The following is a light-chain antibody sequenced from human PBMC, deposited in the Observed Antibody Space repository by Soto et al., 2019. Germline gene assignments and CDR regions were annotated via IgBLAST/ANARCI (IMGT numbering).Light chain of an antibody. V-gene: IGLV2-23*02. CDR1: TSDIGSHNL. CDR2: DVS. J-gene: IGLJ2*01. Sequence: QSALTQPASVSGSPGQSITISCTGTTSDIGSHNLVSWYQQHPGEAPKLIIYDVSKRPSGVSYRFSGSKSGNTASLTISGLQAEDDADYYCCSYAGSSTVVFGGGTKLTVL. CDR3: CSYAGSSTVV.